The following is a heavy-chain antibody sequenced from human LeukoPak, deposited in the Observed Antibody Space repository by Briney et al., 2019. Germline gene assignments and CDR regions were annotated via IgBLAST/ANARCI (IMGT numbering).Heavy chain of an antibody. Sequence: GGSLRLSCVASGFAVGSNYMSWVRQAPGKGLEWVSLIYSGGAIRYADSVKGRFTISRDSSKNTLFLQMNDLTVEDTARYYCTRRPGDWGQGILVTVSS. CDR2: IYSGGAI. J-gene: IGHJ4*02. V-gene: IGHV3-53*01. CDR3: TRRPGD. D-gene: IGHD1-14*01. CDR1: GFAVGSNY.